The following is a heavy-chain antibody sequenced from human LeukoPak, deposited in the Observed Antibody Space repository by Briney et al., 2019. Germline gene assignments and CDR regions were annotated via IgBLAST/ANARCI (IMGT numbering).Heavy chain of an antibody. CDR1: GYTFTSYD. V-gene: IGHV1-2*02. J-gene: IGHJ6*03. CDR3: AREPADGWPYYYYSLDV. CDR2: INPNSGET. Sequence: ASVKVSCKASGYTFTSYDINWVRQATGQGREWMGWINPNSGETNYAQRFQGRVTMTRDTSISTAYMERSSLRSDDTAVYYCAREPADGWPYYYYSLDVWGQGTTVTISS. D-gene: IGHD2-15*01.